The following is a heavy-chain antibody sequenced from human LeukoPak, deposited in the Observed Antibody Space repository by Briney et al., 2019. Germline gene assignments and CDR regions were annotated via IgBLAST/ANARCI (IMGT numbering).Heavy chain of an antibody. CDR1: GGTFSSYA. J-gene: IGHJ6*03. D-gene: IGHD3-9*01. CDR2: IIPILGIA. Sequence: SVKVSCKASGGTFSSYAISWVRQAPGQGLEWMGRIIPILGIANYAQKFQGRVTITADKSTSTAYMELSSLRSDDTAVYYCARDGDYDILTGRASNYYMDVWGKGTTVTVSS. CDR3: ARDGDYDILTGRASNYYMDV. V-gene: IGHV1-69*04.